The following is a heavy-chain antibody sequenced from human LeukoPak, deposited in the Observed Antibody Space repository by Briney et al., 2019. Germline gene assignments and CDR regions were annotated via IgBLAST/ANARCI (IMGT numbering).Heavy chain of an antibody. Sequence: ASVKVSCKAPGGTFSSYAISWVRQAPGQGLEWMGGIIPIFGTANYAQKFQGRVTITTDESTSTAYMELSSLRSEDTAVYYCARAIKSTTARAFDIWGQGTMVTVSS. CDR3: ARAIKSTTARAFDI. D-gene: IGHD4-17*01. V-gene: IGHV1-69*05. CDR1: GGTFSSYA. J-gene: IGHJ3*02. CDR2: IIPIFGTA.